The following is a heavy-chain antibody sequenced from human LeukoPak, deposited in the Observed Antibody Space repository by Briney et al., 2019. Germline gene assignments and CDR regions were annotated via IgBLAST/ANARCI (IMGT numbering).Heavy chain of an antibody. V-gene: IGHV3-48*03. CDR2: IDSSGSTT. Sequence: GGSLRLSCAASGFTFSSYEVIWVRQAPGKGLEWVSFIDSSGSTTHYADSVEGRFTISRDNAKNLLYLQMNSLRAGDTAVYYCAKRRVVAGNGFDYWGQGTLVTVSS. D-gene: IGHD6-19*01. J-gene: IGHJ4*02. CDR3: AKRRVVAGNGFDY. CDR1: GFTFSSYE.